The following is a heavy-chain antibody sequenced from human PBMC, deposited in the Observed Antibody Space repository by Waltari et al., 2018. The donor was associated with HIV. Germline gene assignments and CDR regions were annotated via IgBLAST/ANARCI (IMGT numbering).Heavy chain of an antibody. D-gene: IGHD3-22*01. CDR2: TSYSGST. CDR1: GGSISSSY. CDR3: AKAPIYYDSSSGAFDI. Sequence: QVQLQESGPGLVKPSETLSLTCTVSGGSISSSYRSWIRQPPGKGLEWIAYTSYSGSTNYNPSLKSRVTISLDTSKNQFSLKLTSVTAADTAVYYCAKAPIYYDSSSGAFDIWGQGTMVTVSS. J-gene: IGHJ3*02. V-gene: IGHV4-59*01.